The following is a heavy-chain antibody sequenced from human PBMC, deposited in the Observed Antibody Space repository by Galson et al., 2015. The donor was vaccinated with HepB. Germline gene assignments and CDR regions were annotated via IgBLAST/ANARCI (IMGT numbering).Heavy chain of an antibody. CDR2: ISGSGTGT. V-gene: IGHV3-23*01. CDR1: GFTFSSYA. J-gene: IGHJ4*02. D-gene: IGHD3-22*01. CDR3: AKYRDRSGYYDPIFDY. Sequence: SLRLSCAASGFTFSSYAMSWVRQAPGKGLEWVSAISGSGTGTYFADSVKGRFTISRDNSKSTLFLQVNSLRAEDTAVYYCAKYRDRSGYYDPIFDYWGQGTLVTVSS.